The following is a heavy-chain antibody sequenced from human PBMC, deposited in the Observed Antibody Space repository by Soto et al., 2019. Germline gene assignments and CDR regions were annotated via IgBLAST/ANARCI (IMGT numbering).Heavy chain of an antibody. J-gene: IGHJ4*02. CDR3: ARDPDVAMVRGVIPPPFDY. V-gene: IGHV3-74*01. Sequence: PGGSLRLSCAASGFTFSSYWMHWVRQAPGKGLVWVSRINSDGSSTSYADSVKGRFTISRDNAKNTLYLQMNSLRAEDTAVYYCARDPDVAMVRGVIPPPFDYWGQGTLVTVSS. CDR1: GFTFSSYW. D-gene: IGHD3-10*01. CDR2: INSDGSST.